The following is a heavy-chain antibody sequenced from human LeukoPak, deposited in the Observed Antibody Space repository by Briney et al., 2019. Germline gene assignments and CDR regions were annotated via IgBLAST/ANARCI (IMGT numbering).Heavy chain of an antibody. CDR3: ARHGWYSSSSFWFDP. J-gene: IGHJ5*02. CDR2: IYTSGST. V-gene: IGHV4-4*09. CDR1: GGSISSYY. Sequence: SETLSLTCTVSGGSISSYYWSWIRQPPGKGLEWIGYIYTSGSTNYNPSLKSRVTISVDTSKNQFSLKLSSVTAADTAVYSCARHGWYSSSSFWFDPWGQGTLVTVSS. D-gene: IGHD6-6*01.